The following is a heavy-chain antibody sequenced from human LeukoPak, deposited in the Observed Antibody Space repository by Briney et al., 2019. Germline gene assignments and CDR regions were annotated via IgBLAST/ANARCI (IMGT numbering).Heavy chain of an antibody. J-gene: IGHJ3*02. CDR2: INHSGST. CDR1: GGSFSGYY. D-gene: IGHD3-10*01. Sequence: KASETLSLTCAVYGGSFSGYYWSWIRQPPGKGLEWIGEINHSGSTNYNPSLKSRVTISVDTSKNQFSLKLSSVTAADTAVYYCARKKGYYGSGSYYNADHAFDIWGQGTMVTVSS. V-gene: IGHV4-34*01. CDR3: ARKKGYYGSGSYYNADHAFDI.